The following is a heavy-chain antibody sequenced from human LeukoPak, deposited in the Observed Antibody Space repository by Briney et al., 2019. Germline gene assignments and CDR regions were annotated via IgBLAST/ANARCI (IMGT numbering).Heavy chain of an antibody. Sequence: PSETLSLTCAVYGGSFSGYYWSWIRQPPGKGLEWIGEINHSGSTNYNPSLKSRVTISVDTSKNQFSLKLSSVTAADTAVYYCARTNIVGATDFDYWGQGTLVTVSS. J-gene: IGHJ4*02. CDR3: ARTNIVGATDFDY. D-gene: IGHD1-26*01. CDR2: INHSGST. CDR1: GGSFSGYY. V-gene: IGHV4-34*09.